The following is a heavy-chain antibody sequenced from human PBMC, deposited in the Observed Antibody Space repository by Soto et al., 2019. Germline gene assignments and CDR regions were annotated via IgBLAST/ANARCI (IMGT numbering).Heavy chain of an antibody. CDR1: GGSISSSGYY. D-gene: IGHD2-15*01. CDR3: ARWWAGNGNLDS. V-gene: IGHV4-31*03. J-gene: IGHJ4*02. CDR2: IYYSGRT. Sequence: QVQLQESSPGLVKPSQTLSLTCTVSGGSISSSGYYWSWVRQHPGKGLEWIGYIYYSGRTYYNSSLKSRLSISVDTSKNQFSMKLSSVTAADTAVNYCARWWAGNGNLDSWGQGTLVTVSS.